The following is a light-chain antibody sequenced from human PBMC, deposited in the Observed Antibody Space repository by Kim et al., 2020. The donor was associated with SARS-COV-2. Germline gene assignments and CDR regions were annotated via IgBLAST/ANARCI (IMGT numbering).Light chain of an antibody. CDR3: QAWDSSSYV. V-gene: IGLV3-1*01. Sequence: VSPGKTASITGSGDKLGDKYACWYQQKPGQSPVLVIYQDSKRPSGIPERFSGSNSGNTATLTISGTQAMDEADYYCQAWDSSSYVFGTGTKVTVL. J-gene: IGLJ1*01. CDR1: KLGDKY. CDR2: QDS.